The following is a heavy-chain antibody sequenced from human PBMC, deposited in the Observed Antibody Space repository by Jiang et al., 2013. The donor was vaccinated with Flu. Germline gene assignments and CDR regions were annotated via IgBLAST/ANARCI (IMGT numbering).Heavy chain of an antibody. CDR2: IYYSGST. CDR1: GGSISSSSYY. J-gene: IGHJ3*02. D-gene: IGHD1-26*01. V-gene: IGHV4-39*01. CDR3: ARRPIVGSGGAFDI. Sequence: ELLKPSETLSLTCTVSGGSISSSSYYWGWIRQPPGKGLEWIGSIYYSGSTYYNPSLKSRVTISVDTSKNQFSLKLSSVTAADTAVYYCARRPIVGSGGAFDIWGQGTMVTVSS.